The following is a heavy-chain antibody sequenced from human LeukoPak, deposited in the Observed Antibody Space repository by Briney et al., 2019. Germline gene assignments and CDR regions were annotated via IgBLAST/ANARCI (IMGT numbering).Heavy chain of an antibody. J-gene: IGHJ6*03. Sequence: SVKVSCKASGGTFSSYAISWVRQAPGQGLEWMGGIIPIFGTANYAQKFQGRVTITADESTSTVYMELSSLRSDDTAVYHCARALPHVRSGYYYYYMDVWGKGTTVTISS. CDR3: ARALPHVRSGYYYYYMDV. CDR2: IIPIFGTA. D-gene: IGHD6-25*01. V-gene: IGHV1-69*01. CDR1: GGTFSSYA.